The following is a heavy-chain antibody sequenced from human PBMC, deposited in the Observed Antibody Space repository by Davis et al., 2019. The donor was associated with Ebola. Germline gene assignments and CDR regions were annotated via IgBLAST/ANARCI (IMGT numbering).Heavy chain of an antibody. V-gene: IGHV4-59*08. CDR3: ARQLRSYYYDSSGYYSRATHFDY. D-gene: IGHD3-22*01. J-gene: IGHJ4*02. CDR2: IYYSGST. CDR1: GGSISSYY. Sequence: SETLSLTCTVSGGSISSYYWSWIRQPPGKGLEWIGYIYYSGSTNYNPSLKSRVTISVDTSKNQFSLKLSSVTAADTAVYYCARQLRSYYYDSSGYYSRATHFDYWGQGTLVTVSS.